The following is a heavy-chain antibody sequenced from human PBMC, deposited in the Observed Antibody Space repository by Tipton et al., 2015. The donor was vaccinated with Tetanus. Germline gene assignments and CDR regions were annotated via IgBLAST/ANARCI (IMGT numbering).Heavy chain of an antibody. V-gene: IGHV1-18*01. CDR2: ISPFNENV. D-gene: IGHD3/OR15-3a*01. J-gene: IGHJ5*02. CDR1: GYTFTHYG. Sequence: QLVQSGAEVKKPGASVKVSCKASGYTFTHYGVNWVRQVPGQGLEWMGWISPFNENVNYAEKFKGRLTMTTDRSTATVYMDLRSLRSDDTAIYYCARGRGLGPHEYFEHWGQGTLVTVSS. CDR3: ARGRGLGPHEYFEH.